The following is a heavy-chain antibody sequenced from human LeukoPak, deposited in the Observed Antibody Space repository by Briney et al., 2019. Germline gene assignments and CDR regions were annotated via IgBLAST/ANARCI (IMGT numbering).Heavy chain of an antibody. J-gene: IGHJ4*02. V-gene: IGHV4-4*02. CDR1: IGSISSSKW. CDR3: ARHISSGGTYAHFDY. CDR2: IYLYGTT. D-gene: IGHD1-26*01. Sequence: KTSETLSLTCSVSIGSISSSKWWSWVRQSPVKGLEWIGEIYLYGTTNYNPSFTSRVTMSVDRSRNQFSLKLTSVTAADTAVYYCARHISSGGTYAHFDYWGQGTLVTVSS.